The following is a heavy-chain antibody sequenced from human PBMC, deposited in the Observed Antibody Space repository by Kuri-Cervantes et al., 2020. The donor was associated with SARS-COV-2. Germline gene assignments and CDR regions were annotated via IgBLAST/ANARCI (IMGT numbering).Heavy chain of an antibody. CDR1: GYSFTDYA. CDR3: ARARRVYYYGSETQNWFDP. J-gene: IGHJ5*02. V-gene: IGHV7-4-1*02. CDR2: INTNTGNP. D-gene: IGHD3-10*01. Sequence: ASVKVSCKASGYSFTDYAMNWVRQAPGQGLEWLGWINTNTGNPTYAQGFTGRFVFSLDTSVSTAYLQISSLRAEDTAVYYCARARRVYYYGSETQNWFDPWGQGTLVTVSS.